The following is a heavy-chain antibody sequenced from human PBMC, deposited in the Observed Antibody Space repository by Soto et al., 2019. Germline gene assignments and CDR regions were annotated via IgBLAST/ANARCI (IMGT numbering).Heavy chain of an antibody. CDR3: AKDAYSYRYPSYFAY. J-gene: IGHJ4*02. D-gene: IGHD5-18*01. CDR2: ISGSGGGT. CDR1: GFTFSSYA. Sequence: VQLLDSGGGLVQPGGSLRLSCAASGFTFSSYAMSWVRQAPGKGREWVSGISGSGGGTYYADSVKGRLTISRDNSKTPLYLQMNSLRAEDPAVYYCAKDAYSYRYPSYFAYWGQGPLVTVSS. V-gene: IGHV3-23*01.